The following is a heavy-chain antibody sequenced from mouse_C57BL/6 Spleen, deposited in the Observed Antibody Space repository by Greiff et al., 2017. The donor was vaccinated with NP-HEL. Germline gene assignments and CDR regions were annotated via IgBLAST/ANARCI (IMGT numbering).Heavy chain of an antibody. CDR2: IDPETGGT. J-gene: IGHJ4*01. D-gene: IGHD2-3*01. CDR3: TRDDGYYMGDAMNY. CDR1: GYTFTDYE. Sequence: VQLQQSGAELVRPGASVTLSCKASGYTFTDYEMHWVKQTPVHGLEWIGAIDPETGGTAYNQKFKGKAILTADKSSSTAYMELRSLTSEDSAVYYCTRDDGYYMGDAMNYRGQGTSVTVTS. V-gene: IGHV1-15*01.